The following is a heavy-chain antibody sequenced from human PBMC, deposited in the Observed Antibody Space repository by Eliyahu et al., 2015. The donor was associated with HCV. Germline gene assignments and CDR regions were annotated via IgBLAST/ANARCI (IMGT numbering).Heavy chain of an antibody. CDR1: GXXFXXYN. V-gene: IGHV3-21*02. CDR2: MSSSSSYI. CDR3: ARTYYSDSSGFYYAVMPKAFDI. J-gene: IGHJ3*02. D-gene: IGHD3-22*01. Sequence: VQLVESGGGLVKPGGSLXLSCAGSGXXFXXYNXNWVRQAPGKGLEWVSSMSSSSSYIYYADSVRGRFTISRDNAKSSLYLQMNSLRAEDTAVYYCARTYYSDSSGFYYAVMPKAFDIWGQGTMVTVSS.